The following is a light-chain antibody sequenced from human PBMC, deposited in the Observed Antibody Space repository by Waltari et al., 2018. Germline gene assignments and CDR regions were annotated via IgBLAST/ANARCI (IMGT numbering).Light chain of an antibody. Sequence: EIVMTQSPATLSVSPGERATLSCRASQSVSSNLAGYQQKPGQAPRLLIYGASTRATGIPARFSGSGSGTEFTLTISSLQSEDFAVYYCQHRGTFGPGTKVDIK. CDR1: QSVSSN. J-gene: IGKJ3*01. CDR3: QHRGT. V-gene: IGKV3-15*01. CDR2: GAS.